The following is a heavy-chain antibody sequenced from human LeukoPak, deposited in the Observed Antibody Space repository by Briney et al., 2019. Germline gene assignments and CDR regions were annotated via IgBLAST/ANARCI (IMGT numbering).Heavy chain of an antibody. V-gene: IGHV1-2*02. J-gene: IGHJ4*02. CDR1: GYTFTGYY. CDR2: IYPNSGAT. CDR3: GTLLSNGPFDY. Sequence: ASVKVSCKASGYTFTGYYMHWVRQAPGQGLEWMGWIYPNSGATKYAQKFQGRVTMTRDTSISAAYMELSGLRSDDTAVYYCGTLLSNGPFDYWGQGSLVTVSS.